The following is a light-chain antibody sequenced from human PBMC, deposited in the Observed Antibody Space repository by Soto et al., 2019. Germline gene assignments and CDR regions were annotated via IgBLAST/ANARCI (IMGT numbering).Light chain of an antibody. V-gene: IGKV3-15*01. CDR1: QSVITN. J-gene: IGKJ2*01. CDR2: GAS. CDR3: QHYNHWPMYT. Sequence: ELVMTQSPATLSASPGERATLSCRASQSVITNVAWYQQKPGQAPRLLIYGASTRATGIPARFSGSGSGTEFTLTISSLQSEDFAVYYCQHYNHWPMYTFGQATKVDIK.